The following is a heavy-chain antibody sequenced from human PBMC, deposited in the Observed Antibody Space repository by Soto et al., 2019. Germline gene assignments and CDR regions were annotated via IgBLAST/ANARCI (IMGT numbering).Heavy chain of an antibody. CDR2: ISGSAGST. J-gene: IGHJ5*02. V-gene: IGHV3-23*01. Sequence: PGGSLRLSCAASGFTFSNYAMTWVRQAPGRGLEWISDISGSAGSTSYADSVKGRFTISRDNSENTLYLHMSSLRADDTAIYYCAKARGTEYVWGVSFAPWGPGTLVTVS. D-gene: IGHD3-16*01. CDR1: GFTFSNYA. CDR3: AKARGTEYVWGVSFAP.